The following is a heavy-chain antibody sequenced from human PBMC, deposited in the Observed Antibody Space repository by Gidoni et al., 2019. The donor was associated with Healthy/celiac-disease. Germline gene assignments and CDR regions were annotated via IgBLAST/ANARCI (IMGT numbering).Heavy chain of an antibody. CDR3: ARLDGIAAAGTTCNWFDP. D-gene: IGHD6-13*01. Sequence: EVQLVQSGAEVKKPGESLKISCKGSGYSFTSYWIGWVRQMPGKGLEWMGIIYPGDSDTRYSPSFQGQVTISADKSISTAYLQWSSLKASDTAMYYCARLDGIAAAGTTCNWFDPWGQGTLVTVSS. CDR1: GYSFTSYW. J-gene: IGHJ5*02. V-gene: IGHV5-51*01. CDR2: IYPGDSDT.